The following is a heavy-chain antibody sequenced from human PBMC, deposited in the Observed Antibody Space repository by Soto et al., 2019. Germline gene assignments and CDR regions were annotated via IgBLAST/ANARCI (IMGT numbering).Heavy chain of an antibody. CDR2: IYHSGST. J-gene: IGHJ4*02. CDR1: GGSISSGGYS. CDR3: ARAKIGYSGSYFDY. Sequence: QLQLQESGSGLVKPSQTLSLTCAVSGGSISSGGYSWSWIRQPPGKGLEWIGYIYHSGSTYYNPSLKSRVTISVDRSKNQFSLKLSSVTAADTAVYYCARAKIGYSGSYFDYWGQGTLVTVSS. D-gene: IGHD1-26*01. V-gene: IGHV4-30-2*01.